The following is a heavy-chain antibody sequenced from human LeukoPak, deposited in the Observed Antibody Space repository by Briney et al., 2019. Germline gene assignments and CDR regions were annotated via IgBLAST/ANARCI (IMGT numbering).Heavy chain of an antibody. CDR1: GGSISSHY. J-gene: IGHJ6*03. V-gene: IGHV4-59*11. CDR3: ATSAYYYYMDV. Sequence: SETLSLTCTASGGSISSHYWSWIPQPPGEGLEWIGYIYYSGSTNYNPSLKSRVTISVDTSKNQFSLNLSSVTAADTAVYYCATSAYYYYMDVWGSGTTVTVSS. CDR2: IYYSGST.